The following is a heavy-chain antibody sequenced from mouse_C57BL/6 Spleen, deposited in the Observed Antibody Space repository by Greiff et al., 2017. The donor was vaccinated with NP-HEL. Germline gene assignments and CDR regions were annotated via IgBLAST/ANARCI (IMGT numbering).Heavy chain of an antibody. D-gene: IGHD2-1*01. CDR1: GFNIKDYY. J-gene: IGHJ4*01. V-gene: IGHV14-2*01. Sequence: DVKLQESGAELVKPGASVKLSCTASGFNIKDYYMHWVKQRTEQGLEWIGRIDPEDGETKYAPKFQGKATITADTSSNTAYLQLSSLTSEDTAVYYCARSGGGNYGDYAMDYWGQGTSVTVSS. CDR3: ARSGGGNYGDYAMDY. CDR2: IDPEDGET.